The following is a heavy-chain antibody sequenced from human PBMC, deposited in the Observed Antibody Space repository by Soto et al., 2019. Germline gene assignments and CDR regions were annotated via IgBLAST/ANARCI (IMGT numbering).Heavy chain of an antibody. CDR1: GFTFSSYG. Sequence: GGSLRLSCAASGFTFSSYGMHWVRQAPGKGLEWVAVIWYDGSNKYYADSVKGRFTISRDNSKNTLYLQMNSLRAEDTAVYYCARAFEQQPGMDVWGQGTTVTVSS. CDR2: IWYDGSNK. J-gene: IGHJ6*02. CDR3: ARAFEQQPGMDV. D-gene: IGHD6-13*01. V-gene: IGHV3-33*01.